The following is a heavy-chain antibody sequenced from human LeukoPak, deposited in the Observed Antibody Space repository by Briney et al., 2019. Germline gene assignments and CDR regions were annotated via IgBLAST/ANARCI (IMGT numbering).Heavy chain of an antibody. CDR2: ISYDANIGSNK. CDR3: ARDGGYDFWSGYYQDY. D-gene: IGHD3-3*01. V-gene: IGHV3-30-3*01. Sequence: GGSLRLSCATPGFTFSRYAMHWVRQAPGKGLEWVALISYDANIGSNKYYADSVKGRFTISRDNSKNTLYLQMNSLRAEDTAVYYCARDGGYDFWSGYYQDYWGQGTLVTVSS. J-gene: IGHJ4*02. CDR1: GFTFSRYA.